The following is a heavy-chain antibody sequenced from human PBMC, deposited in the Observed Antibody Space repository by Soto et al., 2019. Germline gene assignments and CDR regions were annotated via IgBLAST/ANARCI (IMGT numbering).Heavy chain of an antibody. D-gene: IGHD6-13*01. CDR3: ARDNRPAAAPNWFDP. Sequence: KPGGSLRLSCAASGFTFISYSMNWVRQAPGKGLEWVSSISSSSSYIYYADSVKGRFTISRDNAKNSLYLQMNSLRAEDTAVYYCARDNRPAAAPNWFDPWGQGTLVTVSS. CDR2: ISSSSSYI. V-gene: IGHV3-21*01. CDR1: GFTFISYS. J-gene: IGHJ5*02.